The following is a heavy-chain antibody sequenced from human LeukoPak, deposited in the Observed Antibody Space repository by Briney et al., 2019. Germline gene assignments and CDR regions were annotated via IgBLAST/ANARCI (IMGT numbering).Heavy chain of an antibody. CDR1: EFTFSSFA. V-gene: IGHV3-23*01. J-gene: IGHJ3*01. CDR3: AKDRSCTGSSCNVGS. CDR2: ISGSGGST. D-gene: IGHD2-2*01. Sequence: GGSLKLSCAASEFTFSSFAMSWVRQAPGKGLEWVSPISGSGGSTYYADSVKGRFTISRDNSKNTLFLQMNSLRAEDTAVYYCAKDRSCTGSSCNVGSWGQGTMVTVSS.